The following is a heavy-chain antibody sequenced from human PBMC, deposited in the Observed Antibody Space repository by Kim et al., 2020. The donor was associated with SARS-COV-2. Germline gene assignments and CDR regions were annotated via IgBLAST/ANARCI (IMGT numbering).Heavy chain of an antibody. CDR2: INHSGST. Sequence: SETLSLTCAVYGGSFSGYYWSWIRQPPGKGLEWIGEINHSGSTNYNPSLKIRVTISVDTSKNQFSLKLSSVTAADTAVYYCARGVSSCSGGSCHEGWFGP. D-gene: IGHD2-15*01. CDR1: GGSFSGYY. CDR3: ARGVSSCSGGSCHEGWFGP. V-gene: IGHV4-34*01. J-gene: IGHJ5*02.